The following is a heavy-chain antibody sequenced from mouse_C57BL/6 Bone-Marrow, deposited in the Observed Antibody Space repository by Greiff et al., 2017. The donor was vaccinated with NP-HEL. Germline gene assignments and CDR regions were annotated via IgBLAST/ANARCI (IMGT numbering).Heavy chain of an antibody. D-gene: IGHD2-4*01. V-gene: IGHV1-69*01. Sequence: VQLQQSGAELVMPGASVKLSCKASGYTFTSYWMHWVKQRPGQGLEWIGEIVPSVSYTNYNQKFKGKSTLTVAKHSSTAYIQLSSLTSEDSAVYYCAGDDYDYDGPYWYAMDYWGRGTAVTVSS. J-gene: IGHJ4*01. CDR1: GYTFTSYW. CDR2: IVPSVSYT. CDR3: AGDDYDYDGPYWYAMDY.